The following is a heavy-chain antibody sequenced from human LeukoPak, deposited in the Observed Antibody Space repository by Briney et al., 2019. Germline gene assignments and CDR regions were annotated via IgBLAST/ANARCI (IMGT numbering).Heavy chain of an antibody. CDR2: ISMDGRKQ. CDR1: GFTFSSYG. D-gene: IGHD3-10*01. J-gene: IGHJ4*02. Sequence: GGSLRLSCEASGFTFSSYGMHWVRQAPGKGLEWVAVISMDGRKQFYADSLKGRFTISRDNAKNTLYLQMNSLRAEDTAVYYCARGRVTMVRGVINYFDYWGQGILVTVSS. V-gene: IGHV3-33*05. CDR3: ARGRVTMVRGVINYFDY.